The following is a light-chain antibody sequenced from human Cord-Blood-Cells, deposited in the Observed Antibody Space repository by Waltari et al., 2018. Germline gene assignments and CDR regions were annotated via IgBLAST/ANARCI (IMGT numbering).Light chain of an antibody. CDR3: SSYTSSSTLE. CDR2: DVS. CDR1: SSDVGGYNY. V-gene: IGLV2-14*01. Sequence: QSALTQPASVSGSPGQSITISCTGTSSDVGGYNYVSWYQQHPGKAPKLMFYDVSNRPSGVSNRFSGSKSGNTASLTISGLQAEDEADYYCSSYTSSSTLEFGGGTKLTVL. J-gene: IGLJ3*02.